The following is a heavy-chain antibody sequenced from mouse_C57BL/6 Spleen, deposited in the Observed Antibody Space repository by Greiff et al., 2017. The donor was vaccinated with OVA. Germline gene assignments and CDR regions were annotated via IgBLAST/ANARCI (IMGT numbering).Heavy chain of an antibody. CDR2: ISSGSSTI. CDR1: GFTFSDYG. J-gene: IGHJ4*01. CDR3: ARGWDKAMDY. V-gene: IGHV5-17*01. Sequence: EVKLVESGGGLVKPGGSLKLSCAASGFTFSDYGMHWVRQAPEKGLEWVAYISSGSSTIYYADTVKGRFTIYRDNAKNTLFLQRTSLRSEYTAMYYFARGWDKAMDYWGQGTSVTVSA. D-gene: IGHD4-1*01.